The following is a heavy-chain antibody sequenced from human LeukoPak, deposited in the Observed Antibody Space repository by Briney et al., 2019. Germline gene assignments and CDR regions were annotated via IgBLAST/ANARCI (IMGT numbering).Heavy chain of an antibody. Sequence: GGSLRLSCAASGFTFSRFTMSWARQAPGKGLEWVSVVSVGGGSTFYADSARGRFTISRDDSKNMLFLQMNSLRVEDTAIYYCVSHSRMQVRTDFEYWGQGTLVTASS. CDR1: GFTFSRFT. CDR2: VSVGGGST. J-gene: IGHJ4*02. CDR3: VSHSRMQVRTDFEY. V-gene: IGHV3-23*01. D-gene: IGHD1-1*01.